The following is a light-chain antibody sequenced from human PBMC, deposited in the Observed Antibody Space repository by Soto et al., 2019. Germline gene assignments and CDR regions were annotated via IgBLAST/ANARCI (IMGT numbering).Light chain of an antibody. J-gene: IGKJ1*01. CDR3: RHYNSYLET. CDR2: MAS. V-gene: IGKV1-5*03. Sequence: DIPMAQSPSTLSASVGDRVTITCRASQSISTWLAWYQQKPGKAPKLLIYMASTLESWVPSRFSGSGSGTEFTLTISRLQPDDFATYYCRHYNSYLETFGQGTRVEIK. CDR1: QSISTW.